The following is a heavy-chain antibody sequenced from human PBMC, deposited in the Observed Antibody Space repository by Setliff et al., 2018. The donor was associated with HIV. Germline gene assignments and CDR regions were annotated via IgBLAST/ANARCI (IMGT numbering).Heavy chain of an antibody. D-gene: IGHD3-10*01. CDR3: ARWGRGFGY. J-gene: IGHJ4*02. CDR2: INPSGGST. Sequence: ASVKVSCKASGYSFTNYYIHWVRQAPGQGLEWMGIINPSGGSTSYALKFQDRVTMTRDTSTSTVYMEMRSLTSEDTAMYYCARWGRGFGYWGQGTLVTVSS. CDR1: GYSFTNYY. V-gene: IGHV1-46*01.